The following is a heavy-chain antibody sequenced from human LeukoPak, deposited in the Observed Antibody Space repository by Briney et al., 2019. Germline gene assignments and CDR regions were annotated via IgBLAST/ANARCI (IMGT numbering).Heavy chain of an antibody. V-gene: IGHV4-39*07. CDR3: ARLSGYGLHYYYYMDV. Sequence: SETLSLTCRVSGASINSGSNYWGWIRQPPGKTLEWIGSIYSSGSTYYNPSLKSRVTISVDTSKNQFSLKLSSVTAADTAVYYCARLSGYGLHYYYYMDVWGSGTTVTVSS. J-gene: IGHJ6*03. D-gene: IGHD5-12*01. CDR2: IYSSGST. CDR1: GASINSGSNY.